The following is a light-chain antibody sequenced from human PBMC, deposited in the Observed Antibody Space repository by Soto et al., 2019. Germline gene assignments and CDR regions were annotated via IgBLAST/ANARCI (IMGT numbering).Light chain of an antibody. J-gene: IGKJ2*01. Sequence: EIVLTQSPGTLSLSPGERTTLSCRASQSVSSSYLAWYQQKPGQAPRVLIYGASSRATGIPDRFSGSGSGTDFTLTISRLEPEDFAVYYCQQHGSSPYSFGQGTKVEIK. CDR3: QQHGSSPYS. CDR2: GAS. CDR1: QSVSSSY. V-gene: IGKV3-20*01.